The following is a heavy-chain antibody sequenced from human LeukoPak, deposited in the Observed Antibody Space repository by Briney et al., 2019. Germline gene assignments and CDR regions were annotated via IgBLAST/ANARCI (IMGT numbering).Heavy chain of an antibody. CDR2: TNPNSGDT. CDR1: GYTFTDYN. D-gene: IGHD3-22*01. J-gene: IGHJ3*01. V-gene: IGHV1-2*02. Sequence: ASVKVSCKASGYTFTDYNMFWVRQAPGQGLEWMGWTNPNSGDTEYAQKFLGRVTMTRDTAISTAYMEMRRLRSDDTAVYYCASKYYDASGSREAFDVWGQGTMVTVSS. CDR3: ASKYYDASGSREAFDV.